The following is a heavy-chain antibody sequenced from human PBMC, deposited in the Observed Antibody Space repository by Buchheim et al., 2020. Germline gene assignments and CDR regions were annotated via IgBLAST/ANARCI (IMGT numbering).Heavy chain of an antibody. J-gene: IGHJ4*02. V-gene: IGHV4-34*01. CDR2: INHSGST. Sequence: QVQLQQWGAGLLKPSETLSLTCAVYGGSFSGYYWSWIRQPPGKGLEWIGEINHSGSTNYNPSLKSRVTISVDTSKNQFSLKLNSITAADTAVYYCARGIQLWSSYFDYWGRGTL. D-gene: IGHD5-18*01. CDR1: GGSFSGYY. CDR3: ARGIQLWSSYFDY.